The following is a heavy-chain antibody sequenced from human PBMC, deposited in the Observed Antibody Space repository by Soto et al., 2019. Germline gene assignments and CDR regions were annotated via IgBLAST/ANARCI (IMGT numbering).Heavy chain of an antibody. V-gene: IGHV1-2*02. J-gene: IGHJ4*02. CDR1: GYMFTGYY. D-gene: IGHD5-12*01. Sequence: ASVKVSCKASGYMFTGYYMHWVRQAPGQGLEWMGWINPDSGGTNYQQKFQGRVTMTRDTSISTAYLELSSLRSDDTAVYYCTRKVATLSFDYWGQGTLVTVSS. CDR2: INPDSGGT. CDR3: TRKVATLSFDY.